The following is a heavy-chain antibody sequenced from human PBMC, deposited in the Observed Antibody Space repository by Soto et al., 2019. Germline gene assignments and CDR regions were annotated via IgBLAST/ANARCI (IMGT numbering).Heavy chain of an antibody. V-gene: IGHV3-23*01. CDR2: ISGSGGST. CDR3: AKDQYSGYDEYYYLDV. Sequence: PGGSLRLSCAASGFSFSSYAMSWVRQAPGKGLEWVSAISGSGGSTYYADSVKGRFTISRDNSKNTLYLQMNSLRAEDTAVYYCAKDQYSGYDEYYYLDVWGRGTTVTVS. J-gene: IGHJ6*03. D-gene: IGHD5-12*01. CDR1: GFSFSSYA.